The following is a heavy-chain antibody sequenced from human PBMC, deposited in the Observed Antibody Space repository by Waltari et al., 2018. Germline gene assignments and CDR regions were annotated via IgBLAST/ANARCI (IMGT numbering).Heavy chain of an antibody. Sequence: QGHLIESGGGLVQPGTSLRLSCASSELAFKLYTVHWVRQAPGKGLEWLELTSNDGNEKKYADAVRGRFTISRDTSPQTVFLEMDSLRPDDTALYYCAGDDPRWYPDSLDLWGQGTMVTVSP. J-gene: IGHJ3*01. V-gene: IGHV3-30*03. CDR3: AGDDPRWYPDSLDL. CDR2: TSNDGNEK. D-gene: IGHD6-13*01. CDR1: ELAFKLYT.